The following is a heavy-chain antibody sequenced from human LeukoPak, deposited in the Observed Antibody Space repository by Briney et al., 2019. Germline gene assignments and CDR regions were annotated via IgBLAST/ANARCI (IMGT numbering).Heavy chain of an antibody. J-gene: IGHJ4*02. V-gene: IGHV1-18*01. CDR3: ARGHYDSSGYYYDSHDY. Sequence: ASVKVSCKTSGYTFTNYGVSWVRQAPGQGLEWMGWISAYNGNTNYAQKLQGRVTMTTDTSTSTAYMELRSLRSDDTAVYYCARGHYDSSGYYYDSHDYWGQGTLVTVSS. CDR2: ISAYNGNT. D-gene: IGHD3-22*01. CDR1: GYTFTNYG.